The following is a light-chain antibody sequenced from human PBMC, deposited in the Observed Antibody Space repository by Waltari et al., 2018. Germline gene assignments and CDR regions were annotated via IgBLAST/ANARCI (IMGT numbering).Light chain of an antibody. CDR2: WAS. CDR3: QQYYSPPWT. Sequence: DIVMTQSPASLAVSLGERATINCKSSQSLLHSSNNKNYLAWYQQKPGQPPALLFYWASTREAGVPDRFSGSGSGTDFTLTISSLQAEDVAVFYCQQYYSPPWTFGQGTKVEIK. CDR1: QSLLHSSNNKNY. J-gene: IGKJ1*01. V-gene: IGKV4-1*01.